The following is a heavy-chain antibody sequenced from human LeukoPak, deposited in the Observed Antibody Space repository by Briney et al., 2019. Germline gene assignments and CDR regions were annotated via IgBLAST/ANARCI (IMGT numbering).Heavy chain of an antibody. CDR1: GFNFSAYG. Sequence: GGSLRLSCTASGFNFSAYGMHWVRQAPGKGLDWVAVISFHGTNEYYAGSVKGRFTISRDNSNNTLYLQMNSVRAEDTAVYYCAKGRRGSSYVHYFDTWGQGTLVTVSS. CDR3: AKGRRGSSYVHYFDT. D-gene: IGHD5-12*01. J-gene: IGHJ3*02. V-gene: IGHV3-30*18. CDR2: ISFHGTNE.